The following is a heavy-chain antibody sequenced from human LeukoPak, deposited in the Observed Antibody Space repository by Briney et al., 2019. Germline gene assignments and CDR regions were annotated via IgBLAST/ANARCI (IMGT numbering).Heavy chain of an antibody. V-gene: IGHV4-59*01. J-gene: IGHJ5*01. CDR2: IFYNATT. CDR3: TRVDYYGSGSYYTNWFDS. CDR1: GGSISSYY. D-gene: IGHD3-10*01. Sequence: SETLSLTCTVSGGSISSYYWSWIRQPPGKGLEWIGHIFYNATTNYNPSLKSRVTISIDTSKSQVSLRLNSVTAADTAVSYCTRVDYYGSGSYYTNWFDSWGQGILVTVSS.